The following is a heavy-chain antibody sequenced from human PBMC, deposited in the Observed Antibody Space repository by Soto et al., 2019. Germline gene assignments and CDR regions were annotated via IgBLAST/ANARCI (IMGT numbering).Heavy chain of an antibody. Sequence: QVQLQESGPGLVKPSQTLSLTCSVSGGSITSGKYYWSWLRQAPGKGLEWIGYIYFTGETYYNPSLRSRLMISRDPSKIQFFLSLRSVTVADTAVYYCARLDVGGTYPNGFDPGGQGALVTVS. V-gene: IGHV4-30-4*01. CDR1: GGSITSGKYY. CDR2: IYFTGET. D-gene: IGHD1-1*01. CDR3: ARLDVGGTYPNGFDP. J-gene: IGHJ5*02.